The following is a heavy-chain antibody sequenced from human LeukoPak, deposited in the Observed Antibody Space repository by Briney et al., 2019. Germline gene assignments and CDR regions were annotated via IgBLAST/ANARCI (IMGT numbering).Heavy chain of an antibody. V-gene: IGHV3-66*01. CDR1: GFTVSNNY. J-gene: IGHJ5*02. Sequence: AGGSLRLSCAASGFTVSNNYMNWVRQAPGKGLERVSLIYSGGDTHYADSVKGRFTISRDSSKNTPYLQMNSLRAEDTAVYYCARDPPAVRTNTYAWGQGTLVTVSS. CDR2: IYSGGDT. D-gene: IGHD4/OR15-4a*01. CDR3: ARDPPAVRTNTYA.